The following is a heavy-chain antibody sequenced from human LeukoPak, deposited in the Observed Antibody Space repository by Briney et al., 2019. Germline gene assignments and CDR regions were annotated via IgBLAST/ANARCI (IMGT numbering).Heavy chain of an antibody. D-gene: IGHD1-1*01. CDR2: INWNGGSR. CDR1: GFNFDDYV. V-gene: IGHV3-20*04. CDR3: ARDPYNGAYSEGYYYYYMDV. J-gene: IGHJ6*03. Sequence: GGSLRLSCAASGFNFDDYVMSWVRQAPGKGLEWVSGINWNGGSRGYADSVKGRFTISRDNAQNSLYLQMNSLRVEDTAIYYCARDPYNGAYSEGYYYYYMDVWGKGTTVTVSS.